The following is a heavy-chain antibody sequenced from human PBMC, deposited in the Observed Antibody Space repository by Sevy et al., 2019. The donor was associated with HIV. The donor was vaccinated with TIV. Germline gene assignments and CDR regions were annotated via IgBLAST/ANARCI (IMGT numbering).Heavy chain of an antibody. CDR2: ISYDARNTK. CDR3: ARDKGEILSSAFDY. Sequence: GGSLRLSCAASGFTFSDFRMHWVRQAPGKGLEWVAVISYDARNTKYNPDSVKDRFTISRDNSKNTLYLQINSLRPEDTAIYYCARDKGEILSSAFDYWGQGTLVTVSS. V-gene: IGHV3-30*04. CDR1: GFTFSDFR. D-gene: IGHD3-16*01. J-gene: IGHJ4*02.